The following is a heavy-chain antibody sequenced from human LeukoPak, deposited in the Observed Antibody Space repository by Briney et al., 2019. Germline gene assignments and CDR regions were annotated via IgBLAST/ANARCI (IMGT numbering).Heavy chain of an antibody. D-gene: IGHD3-22*01. V-gene: IGHV3-11*01. Sequence: GGSLRLSCAASGFTFSDYYMSWIRQAPGKGLEWVSYISSSGSTIYYADSMKGRFTISRDNSKNTLYLQMNSLRAEDTAVYYCATRDTYYYDSSGYNGAWGQGTLVTVSS. CDR1: GFTFSDYY. J-gene: IGHJ5*02. CDR2: ISSSGSTI. CDR3: ATRDTYYYDSSGYNGA.